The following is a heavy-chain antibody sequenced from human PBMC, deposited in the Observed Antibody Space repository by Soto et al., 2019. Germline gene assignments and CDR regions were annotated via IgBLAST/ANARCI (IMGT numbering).Heavy chain of an antibody. CDR3: ARGRDSGLYYFDY. J-gene: IGHJ4*02. V-gene: IGHV3-13*01. D-gene: IGHD2-21*01. Sequence: GGSLRLSCAASGFTFSNYDMHWVRQATGKGLEWVSTISTAGNTYSPGSVKGRFTISRENAKNSLYLQMNSLRVDDTAVYYCARGRDSGLYYFDYWGRGTRVTVSS. CDR2: ISTAGNT. CDR1: GFTFSNYD.